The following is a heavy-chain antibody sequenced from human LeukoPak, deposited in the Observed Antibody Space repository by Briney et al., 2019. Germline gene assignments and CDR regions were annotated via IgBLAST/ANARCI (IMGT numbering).Heavy chain of an antibody. CDR2: IYPGDSDT. CDR1: GYSFASYW. J-gene: IGHJ3*02. Sequence: GESLKISCKGSGYSFASYWIGWVRQMPGKGLEGMGIIYPGDSDTRYSPSFQGQVTISADKSISTAYLQWSSLKASDTAMYYCARLLGYCSSTSCYTGAFDIWGLGTMVTVSS. CDR3: ARLLGYCSSTSCYTGAFDI. D-gene: IGHD2-2*02. V-gene: IGHV5-51*01.